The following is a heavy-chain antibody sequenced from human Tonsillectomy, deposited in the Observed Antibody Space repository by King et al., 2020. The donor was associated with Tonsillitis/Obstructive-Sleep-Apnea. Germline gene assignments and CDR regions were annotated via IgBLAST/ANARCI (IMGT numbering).Heavy chain of an antibody. V-gene: IGHV4-61*01. J-gene: IGHJ4*02. Sequence: QLQESGPGLVKPSETLSLTCTVSGGSVSSGSYYWSWLRPPPGKGLEWIGYIYYSGSTNYNPSLKSRVTISVDTSKNQLSLKLSSVTAADTAVYYCARVVPAAYFDYWGQGTLVTVSS. CDR2: IYYSGST. D-gene: IGHD2-2*01. CDR1: GGSVSSGSYY. CDR3: ARVVPAAYFDY.